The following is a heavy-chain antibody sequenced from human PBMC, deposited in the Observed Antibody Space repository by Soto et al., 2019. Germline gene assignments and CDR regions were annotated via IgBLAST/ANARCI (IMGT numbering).Heavy chain of an antibody. CDR1: GFTFSSSV. Sequence: LRLSCAASGFTFSSSVMTWVRQAPGKGLEWVSAIGGSDYSTYYADSVKGRFTISRDNSKNTLYLQMNSLRAEDTAVYYCAKDVRPGYDPWGQGTLVTVSS. V-gene: IGHV3-23*01. D-gene: IGHD3-9*01. J-gene: IGHJ5*02. CDR2: IGGSDYST. CDR3: AKDVRPGYDP.